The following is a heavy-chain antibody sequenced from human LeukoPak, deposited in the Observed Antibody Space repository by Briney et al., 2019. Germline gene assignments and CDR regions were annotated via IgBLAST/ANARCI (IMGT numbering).Heavy chain of an antibody. Sequence: SETLSLTCAVYGGSFSGYYWSWIRQPPGKGLEWIGEINHSGSTNYNPSLKSRVTISVDTSKNQFSLKLSSVTAADTAVYYCGGDRGAMANFDYWGQGTLVTVSS. V-gene: IGHV4-34*01. D-gene: IGHD5-18*01. CDR1: GGSFSGYY. CDR3: GGDRGAMANFDY. J-gene: IGHJ4*02. CDR2: INHSGST.